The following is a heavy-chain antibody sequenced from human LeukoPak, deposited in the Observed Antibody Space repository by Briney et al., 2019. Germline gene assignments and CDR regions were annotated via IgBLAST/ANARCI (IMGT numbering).Heavy chain of an antibody. D-gene: IGHD4-17*01. CDR3: ARLTDMDYGDWGIDY. CDR1: GYTFTSYW. CDR2: IYPGDSDT. Sequence: GESLKISCKGFGYTFTSYWIGWVRQMPGKGLEWMGIIYPGDSDTRYSPSFQGQVTISADKSISTAYLQWSSLKASDTAMYYCARLTDMDYGDWGIDYWGQGTLVTVSS. V-gene: IGHV5-51*01. J-gene: IGHJ4*02.